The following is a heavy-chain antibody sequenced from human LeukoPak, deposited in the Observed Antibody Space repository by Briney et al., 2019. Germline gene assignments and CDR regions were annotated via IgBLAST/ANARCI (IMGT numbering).Heavy chain of an antibody. CDR1: GFTVSSYA. J-gene: IGHJ4*02. CDR2: MSGSGNIT. Sequence: GGSLRLSCAASGFTVSSYAMSWVRQAPGKGLEWVSIMSGSGNITYYADSVKGRFTISRDNSKNTLYLQMNSVRAEDTAVYYCAKGPSISAVGYFDYWGQGTLVTVSS. CDR3: AKGPSISAVGYFDY. V-gene: IGHV3-23*01. D-gene: IGHD6-13*01.